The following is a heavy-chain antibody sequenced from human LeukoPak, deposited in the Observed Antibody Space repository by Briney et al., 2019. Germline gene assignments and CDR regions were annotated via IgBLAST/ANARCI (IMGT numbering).Heavy chain of an antibody. CDR2: IYYSGST. J-gene: IGHJ6*03. Sequence: PSETLSLTCTVSRGSISSGSYYWSWIRQPAGKGLEWIGYIYYSGSTNYNPSLKSRVTISVDTSKNQFSLKLSSVTAADTAVYYCARVPSYYDFWSGYYYYYMDVWGKGTTVTVSS. CDR3: ARVPSYYDFWSGYYYYYMDV. CDR1: RGSISSGSYY. D-gene: IGHD3-3*01. V-gene: IGHV4-61*10.